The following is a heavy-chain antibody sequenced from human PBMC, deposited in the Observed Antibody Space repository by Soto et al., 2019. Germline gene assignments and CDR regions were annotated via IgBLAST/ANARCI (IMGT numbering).Heavy chain of an antibody. CDR1: GCNLRCYP. V-gene: IGHV3-30*03. J-gene: IGHJ4*02. D-gene: IGHD3-16*01. Sequence: LKVRCVASGCNLRCYPIYWVLQAPGKGLQWVGQILYDGSKKHYADSVRGRFTITRDNSKNTVYLQMDSLRVDDTAMYYCVRDLALMADYWGQGTLVTVSS. CDR3: VRDLALMADY. CDR2: ILYDGSKK.